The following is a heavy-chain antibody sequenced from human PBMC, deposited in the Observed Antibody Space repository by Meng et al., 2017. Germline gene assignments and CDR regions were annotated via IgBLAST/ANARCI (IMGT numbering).Heavy chain of an antibody. V-gene: IGHV1-69*19. J-gene: IGHJ4*02. Sequence: QVQLLQSGAEVRQPGSSVKVSCQTSGGTFNNYAVSWVRQAPGQGLEWMGGIIPTFDTANYAQKFQGRVTITADESTSTAYMELSSLRSEDTAVYYCARDDYSNYLPFDYWGQGTLVTVSS. D-gene: IGHD4-11*01. CDR2: IIPTFDTA. CDR3: ARDDYSNYLPFDY. CDR1: GGTFNNYA.